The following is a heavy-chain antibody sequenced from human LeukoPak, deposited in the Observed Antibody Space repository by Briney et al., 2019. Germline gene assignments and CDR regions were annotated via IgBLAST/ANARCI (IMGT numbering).Heavy chain of an antibody. D-gene: IGHD5-18*01. Sequence: SETLSLTCAVSDGSISSSSYYWGWIRQHRGEWLGWIGSIYYNGSTNSYPSLKGRITISVDTSKNQFSLKLSSVAAADAAVYYCARQRYSYGQGDYWGQGTLVTVSS. CDR3: ARQRYSYGQGDY. CDR2: IYYNGST. CDR1: DGSISSSSYY. V-gene: IGHV4-39*01. J-gene: IGHJ4*02.